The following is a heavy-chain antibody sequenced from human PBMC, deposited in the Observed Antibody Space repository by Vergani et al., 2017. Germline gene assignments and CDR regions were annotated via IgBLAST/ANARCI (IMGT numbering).Heavy chain of an antibody. CDR2: ISSSGSTI. Sequence: EVQLVESGGGLVQPGRSLRLPCAASGFTFSSYEMNWVGQAPGRGLEWVSYISSSGSTIYYADAVKGRFTISRDNAKNSLDGQMNSLRAEDTAVYYGARDRQVALVRWFGDTLGHYYGMDVWGQGP. CDR1: GFTFSSYE. V-gene: IGHV3-48*03. D-gene: IGHD3-10*01. J-gene: IGHJ6*02. CDR3: ARDRQVALVRWFGDTLGHYYGMDV.